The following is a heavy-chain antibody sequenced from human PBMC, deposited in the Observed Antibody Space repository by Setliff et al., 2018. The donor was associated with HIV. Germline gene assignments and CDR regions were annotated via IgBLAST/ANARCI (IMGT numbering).Heavy chain of an antibody. J-gene: IGHJ4*02. CDR1: GYTFSSYS. Sequence: ASVKVSCKASGYTFSSYSLHWVRQGPGQGLEWMGIITPSGGSRRYAQKFQGSLTMTRDMSTSTVHMDLSSLRPEDTAVYYCARDVDVYDILTGYHFDYWGQGTLVTVSS. V-gene: IGHV1-46*01. CDR2: ITPSGGSR. D-gene: IGHD3-9*01. CDR3: ARDVDVYDILTGYHFDY.